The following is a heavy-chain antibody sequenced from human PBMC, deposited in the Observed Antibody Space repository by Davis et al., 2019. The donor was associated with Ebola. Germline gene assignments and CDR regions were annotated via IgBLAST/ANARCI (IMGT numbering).Heavy chain of an antibody. D-gene: IGHD2-2*01. CDR1: GGTFSSYA. Sequence: SVKVSCKASGGTFSSYAISWVRQAPGQGLEWMGGIIPIFGTANYAQKFQGRVTITADESTSTAYMELSSLRSEDTAVYYCASFGYQRDAFDIWGQGTMVTVSS. CDR3: ASFGYQRDAFDI. J-gene: IGHJ3*02. V-gene: IGHV1-69*13. CDR2: IIPIFGTA.